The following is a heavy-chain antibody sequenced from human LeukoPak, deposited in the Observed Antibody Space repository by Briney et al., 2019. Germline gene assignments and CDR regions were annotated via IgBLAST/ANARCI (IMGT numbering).Heavy chain of an antibody. D-gene: IGHD5-12*01. Sequence: GGSLRLSCAASGFTFGSYWMTWVRHAPGKGLKWVANIQKDGSEKNYVDSVKGRFTISRDNAKNSLYLQMNRLRAEDTAVYYCARDSGNSGYDVHDYWGQGTLVTFSS. CDR1: GFTFGSYW. CDR2: IQKDGSEK. J-gene: IGHJ4*02. CDR3: ARDSGNSGYDVHDY. V-gene: IGHV3-7*01.